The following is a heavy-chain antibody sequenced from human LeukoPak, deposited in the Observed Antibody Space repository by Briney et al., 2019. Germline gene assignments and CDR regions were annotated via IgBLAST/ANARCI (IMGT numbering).Heavy chain of an antibody. CDR2: FSAYNGNA. CDR3: ASGAHVRVYDSSAYYGHH. Sequence: ASVKVSCKASGYTFPNYGVNWVRRAPGHGLEWLGWFSAYNGNANYAQSLQGRITMTTDTSTSTAYMELRSLRSDDTALYYCASGAHVRVYDSSAYYGHHWGQGTLVTVSS. J-gene: IGHJ5*02. CDR1: GYTFPNYG. V-gene: IGHV1-18*01. D-gene: IGHD3-22*01.